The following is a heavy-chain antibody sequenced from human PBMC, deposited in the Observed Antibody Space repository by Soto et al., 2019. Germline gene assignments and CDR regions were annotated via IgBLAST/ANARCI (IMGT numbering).Heavy chain of an antibody. CDR3: ARDVPRITIFGVVIGDVAFDI. CDR2: IWYDGSNK. Sequence: GGSLRLSCAASGFTFSSYGMHWVRQAPGKGLEWVAGIWYDGSNKYYTDSVKGRFTISRDNSKNTLYLQMSSLRAEDTAVYYCARDVPRITIFGVVIGDVAFDIWGQGTMVTVSS. V-gene: IGHV3-33*01. CDR1: GFTFSSYG. D-gene: IGHD3-3*01. J-gene: IGHJ3*02.